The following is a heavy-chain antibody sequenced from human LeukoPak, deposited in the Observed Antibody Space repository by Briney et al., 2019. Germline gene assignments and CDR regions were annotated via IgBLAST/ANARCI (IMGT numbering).Heavy chain of an antibody. Sequence: PSETLSLTCAVYGGSFSGYYWSWIRQPPGKGLEWIGSIYYSGSTYYNPSLKSRVTISVDTTKNQFSLKLSSVTAADTAVYYCARHSHYRGFDYWGQGTLVTVSS. J-gene: IGHJ4*02. D-gene: IGHD3-3*02. CDR2: IYYSGST. V-gene: IGHV4-34*01. CDR3: ARHSHYRGFDY. CDR1: GGSFSGYY.